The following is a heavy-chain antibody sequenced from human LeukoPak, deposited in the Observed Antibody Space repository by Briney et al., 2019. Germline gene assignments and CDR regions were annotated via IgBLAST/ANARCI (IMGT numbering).Heavy chain of an antibody. D-gene: IGHD1-20*01. Sequence: PGGSLRLSCAASGFTVSSNYMSWVRQAPGKGLEWVTLILYDGSKKYYTDSVRGRFTISRDDSKNTLYLQMNSLRPEDTAIYYCARDGLTGRTDGTLDHWGQGTLVTVSS. CDR3: ARDGLTGRTDGTLDH. V-gene: IGHV3-30-3*01. CDR2: ILYDGSKK. J-gene: IGHJ4*02. CDR1: GFTVSSNY.